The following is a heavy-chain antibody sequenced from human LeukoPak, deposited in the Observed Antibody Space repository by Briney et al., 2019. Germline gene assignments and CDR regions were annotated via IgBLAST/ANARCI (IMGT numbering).Heavy chain of an antibody. J-gene: IGHJ4*02. CDR3: ATLRRSTYYYDSTDYYEDC. Sequence: GGSLRLSCAASGFTFNAYNMNWVRQAPGKGLEWVSSISSSGLYIYYADSLKGRFTISRDNAKSSLYLQMNSLRAEDTAVYYCATLRRSTYYYDSTDYYEDCWGQGTLVTVFS. D-gene: IGHD3-22*01. CDR1: GFTFNAYN. CDR2: ISSSGLYI. V-gene: IGHV3-21*01.